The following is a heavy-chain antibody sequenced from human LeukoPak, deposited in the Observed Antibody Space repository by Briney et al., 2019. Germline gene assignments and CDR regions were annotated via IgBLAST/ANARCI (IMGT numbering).Heavy chain of an antibody. CDR2: IYTSGST. CDR1: GGSTSSGSYY. D-gene: IGHD3-22*01. Sequence: SETLSLTCTVSGGSTSSGSYYWSWIRQPAGKGLEWIGRIYTSGSTNYNPSLKSRVTISVDTSKNQFSLKLSSVTAADTAVYYCARGRYYDSSGYYYYYYYMDVWGKGTTVTVSS. CDR3: ARGRYYDSSGYYYYYYYMDV. J-gene: IGHJ6*03. V-gene: IGHV4-61*02.